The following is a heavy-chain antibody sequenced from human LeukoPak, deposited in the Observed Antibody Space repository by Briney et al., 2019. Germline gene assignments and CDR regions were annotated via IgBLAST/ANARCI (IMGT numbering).Heavy chain of an antibody. Sequence: GGSLRLSCAASGFTFSSYAMHWVRQAPGKGLEWVAVISYDGSNKYYADSVKGRFTISRDNSKNTLYLQMNSLRAEDTAVYYCARGRLAVAGPFDYWGQGTLVTVSS. V-gene: IGHV3-30-3*01. CDR1: GFTFSSYA. D-gene: IGHD6-19*01. CDR3: ARGRLAVAGPFDY. CDR2: ISYDGSNK. J-gene: IGHJ4*02.